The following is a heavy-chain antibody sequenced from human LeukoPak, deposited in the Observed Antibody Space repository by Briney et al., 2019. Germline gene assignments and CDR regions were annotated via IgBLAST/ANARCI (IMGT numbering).Heavy chain of an antibody. D-gene: IGHD5-18*01. CDR2: IYYSGST. CDR1: GGSISSYY. Sequence: SETLSLTCTLSGGSISSYYWSWIRQPPGQGLEWIGYIYYSGSTNYNPSLKSRVTISVDTSKNQFSLKLSSVTAADTAVYYCARYNYGYDALDFWGQGTMVTVSS. V-gene: IGHV4-59*01. CDR3: ARYNYGYDALDF. J-gene: IGHJ3*01.